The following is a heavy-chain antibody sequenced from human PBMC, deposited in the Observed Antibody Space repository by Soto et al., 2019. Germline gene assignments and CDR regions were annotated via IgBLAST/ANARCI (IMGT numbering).Heavy chain of an antibody. J-gene: IGHJ5*02. CDR1: GYTFTGYY. V-gene: IGHV1-2*02. Sequence: ASVKVSCKASGYTFTGYYMHWVRQAPGQGLEWMGWINPNSGGTNYAQKLQGRVTMTTDTSTSTAYMELRSLRSDDTAVYYCARGCLDSGGSCYSFSNWFDPWGQGTLVTVS. CDR2: INPNSGGT. D-gene: IGHD2-15*01. CDR3: ARGCLDSGGSCYSFSNWFDP.